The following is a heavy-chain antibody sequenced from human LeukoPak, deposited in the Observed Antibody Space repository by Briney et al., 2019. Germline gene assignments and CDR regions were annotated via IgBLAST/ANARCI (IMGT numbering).Heavy chain of an antibody. V-gene: IGHV1-18*01. CDR3: ARVLAHCSSPSCHDY. Sequence: ASVKVSCKASGYTFTNYGVSWVRQAPGQGLEWMGWISAYNGNTDYAQKLQGRVTMTTDTSTSTAYMELRSLRSDDTAVYYCARVLAHCSSPSCHDYWGQGTLVTVYS. D-gene: IGHD2-2*01. CDR1: GYTFTNYG. J-gene: IGHJ4*02. CDR2: ISAYNGNT.